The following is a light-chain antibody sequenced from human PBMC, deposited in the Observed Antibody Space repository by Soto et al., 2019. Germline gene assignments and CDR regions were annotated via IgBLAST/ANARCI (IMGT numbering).Light chain of an antibody. V-gene: IGKV3-20*01. CDR2: GAS. CDR3: QQYGSSPYT. J-gene: IGKJ2*01. CDR1: QSVSSTY. Sequence: EIVLTQSPGTLSLSPGERATLSCRASQSVSSTYLAWYQQKPGQAPRLLIYGASIRATGVPDRFSGSGSGTDFPLTISRLEPEDCAVYYCQQYGSSPYTFGQGTKLEIK.